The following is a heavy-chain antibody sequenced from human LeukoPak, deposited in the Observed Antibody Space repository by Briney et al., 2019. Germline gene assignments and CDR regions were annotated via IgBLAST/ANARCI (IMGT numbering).Heavy chain of an antibody. J-gene: IGHJ4*02. D-gene: IGHD2-2*01. CDR2: IRAYNGNT. CDR3: ARAGGDCSSTSCLYYFDY. CDR1: GYTFTSYG. Sequence: ASVKVSCKASGYTFTSYGISWVRQAPGQGLEWMGWIRAYNGNTNNARKLQGRGSMTTDTSTSTAYMEPRSLRSDDTAVYYCARAGGDCSSTSCLYYFDYWGQGTLVTVSS. V-gene: IGHV1-18*01.